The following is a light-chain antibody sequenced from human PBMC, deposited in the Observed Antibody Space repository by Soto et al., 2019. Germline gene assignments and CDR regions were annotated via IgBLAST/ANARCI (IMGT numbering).Light chain of an antibody. J-gene: IGLJ1*01. V-gene: IGLV1-44*01. Sequence: QSVLTQPPSASGTPGQRVTISCSGSSSNIGSKTVNWYQQLPGTVPKLLIYNSYQRPSGVPDRFSGSKSGTSASLAISGLQSEDEADYYCAAWDASLTGYVFGAGTKVNVL. CDR3: AAWDASLTGYV. CDR1: SSNIGSKT. CDR2: NSY.